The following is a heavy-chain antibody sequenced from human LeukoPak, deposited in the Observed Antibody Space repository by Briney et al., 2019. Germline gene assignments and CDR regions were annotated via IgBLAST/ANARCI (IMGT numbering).Heavy chain of an antibody. CDR1: GYTFTSYD. J-gene: IGHJ5*02. CDR2: MNPNSGNT. Sequence: ASVKVSCKASGYTFTSYDINWVRQATGQGLEWMGWMNPNSGNTGYAQKFQGRVTSTRNTSISTAYMELSSMRSEDTAVYYCARKVPAARRGRWFDPWGQGTLVTVSS. CDR3: ARKVPAARRGRWFDP. D-gene: IGHD2-2*01. V-gene: IGHV1-8*03.